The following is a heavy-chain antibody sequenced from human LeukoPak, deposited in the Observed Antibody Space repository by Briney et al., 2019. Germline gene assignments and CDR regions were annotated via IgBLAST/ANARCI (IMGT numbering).Heavy chain of an antibody. J-gene: IGHJ4*02. Sequence: ASVKVSCKASVYTFTGYYMHWVRHAPGQGLEWMGWINPNSGGTNYAKKFQGRVTMTRDTSISTAYMELSRLRSDDTAVYYCARDLDYDLLFDYWGQGILVTVSS. CDR2: INPNSGGT. CDR1: VYTFTGYY. V-gene: IGHV1-2*02. D-gene: IGHD4-17*01. CDR3: ARDLDYDLLFDY.